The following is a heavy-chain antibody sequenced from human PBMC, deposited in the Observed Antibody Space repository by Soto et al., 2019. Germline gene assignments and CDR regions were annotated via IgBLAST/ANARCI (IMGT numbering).Heavy chain of an antibody. V-gene: IGHV4-59*08. J-gene: IGHJ4*02. Sequence: TLSLTCTVSGGSISTDYWSWIRQPPGKGLQWIGYIYYSGSTNYNPSLKSRVTISVDTSKHQFSLRLTSVTAADTAVYYCASSPGDYYFDYWGQGTLVTVSS. CDR2: IYYSGST. CDR1: GGSISTDY. CDR3: ASSPGDYYFDY. D-gene: IGHD3-3*01.